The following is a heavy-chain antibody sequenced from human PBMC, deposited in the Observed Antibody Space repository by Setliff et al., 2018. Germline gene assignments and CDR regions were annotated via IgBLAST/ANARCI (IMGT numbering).Heavy chain of an antibody. Sequence: SETLSLTCSVSDFSINSGYYWGWIRQSPGEGLEWIGSIYRNGNTYYNPSLKSRVTISVDTSKDQLSLKLNSVTAADTAVYYCARQIDYGDFQYFDYWGQGTLVTVS. CDR2: IYRNGNT. D-gene: IGHD4-17*01. J-gene: IGHJ4*02. CDR1: DFSINSGYY. V-gene: IGHV4-38-2*01. CDR3: ARQIDYGDFQYFDY.